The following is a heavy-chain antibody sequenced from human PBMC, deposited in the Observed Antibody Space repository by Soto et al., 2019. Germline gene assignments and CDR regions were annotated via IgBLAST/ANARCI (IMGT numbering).Heavy chain of an antibody. CDR2: ISGSGGST. CDR3: AKSPRLHTVGRYYFDY. CDR1: GFTFSSYA. J-gene: IGHJ4*02. V-gene: IGHV3-23*01. Sequence: GGSLRLSCAASGFTFSSYAMSWVRQAPGKGLEWVSAISGSGGSTYYADSVKGWFTISRDNSKNTLYLQMNSLRAEDTAVYYCAKSPRLHTVGRYYFDYWGQGTLVTVSS. D-gene: IGHD4-17*01.